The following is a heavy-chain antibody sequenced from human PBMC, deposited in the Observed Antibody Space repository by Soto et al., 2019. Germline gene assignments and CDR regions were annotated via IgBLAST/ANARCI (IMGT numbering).Heavy chain of an antibody. J-gene: IGHJ4*02. CDR1: GGTFSSYT. V-gene: IGHV1-69*02. Sequence: QVQLVQSGAEVKKPGSSVKVSCKASGGTFSSYTISWVRQAPGQGLEWMGRIIPILGIANYAQKFQGRVTITADKSTSTAYMELSSQRSEDTAVYYCASYGMSLADWGQGTLVTVSS. D-gene: IGHD1-26*01. CDR3: ASYGMSLAD. CDR2: IIPILGIA.